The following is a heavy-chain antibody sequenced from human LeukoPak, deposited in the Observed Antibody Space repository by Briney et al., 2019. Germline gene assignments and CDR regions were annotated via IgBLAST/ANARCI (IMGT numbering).Heavy chain of an antibody. V-gene: IGHV3-48*04. D-gene: IGHD3-22*01. CDR2: ISSSSSTI. CDR3: ARDGGFRDYYDGPAFDI. CDR1: GFTFSSYS. Sequence: HSGGSLRLSCAASGFTFSSYSMNWVRQAPGKGLEWVSYISSSSSTIYYADSVKGRFTISRDNAKNSLYLQMNSLRAEDTAVYYCARDGGFRDYYDGPAFDIWGQGTMVTVSS. J-gene: IGHJ3*02.